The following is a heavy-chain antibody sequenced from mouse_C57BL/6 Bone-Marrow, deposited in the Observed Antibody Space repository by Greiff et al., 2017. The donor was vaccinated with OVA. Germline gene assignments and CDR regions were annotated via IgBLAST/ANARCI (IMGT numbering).Heavy chain of an antibody. V-gene: IGHV10-1*01. CDR2: IRSKSNNYAT. CDR3: VRRYYGSYWYFDV. J-gene: IGHJ1*03. D-gene: IGHD1-1*01. Sequence: EVKLQESGGGLVQPKGSLKLSCAASGFSFNTYAMNWVRQAPGKGLEWVARIRSKSNNYATYYADSVKDRFTISRDDSESMLYLQMNNLKTEDTAMYYCVRRYYGSYWYFDVWGTGTTVTVSS. CDR1: GFSFNTYA.